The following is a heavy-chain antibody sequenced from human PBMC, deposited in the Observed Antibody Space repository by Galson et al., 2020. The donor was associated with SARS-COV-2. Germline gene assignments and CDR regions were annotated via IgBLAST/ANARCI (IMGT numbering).Heavy chain of an antibody. CDR1: GFTFSNFA. CDR3: ARGGTTLLVVTALPV. D-gene: IGHD2-21*02. V-gene: IGHV3-30-3*01. CDR2: ISYDGFTK. J-gene: IGHJ4*02. Sequence: GGSLRLSCAASGFTFSNFAMHWVRQAPGKGLEWVAVISYDGFTKYYADSVKGRFTISRDNAKDTLYLRMNSLRSEDTGVYYCARGGTTLLVVTALPVWGQGTPATVSS.